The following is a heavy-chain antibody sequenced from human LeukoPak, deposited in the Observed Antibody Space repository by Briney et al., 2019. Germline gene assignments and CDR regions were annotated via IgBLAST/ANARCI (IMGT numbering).Heavy chain of an antibody. D-gene: IGHD4-17*01. CDR2: IYTSGST. CDR3: ARSKVTTFLLKPQNWFDP. J-gene: IGHJ5*02. Sequence: SETLSLTCTVSGGSISSYYWSWIRQPAGKGLEWIGRIYTSGSTNYNPSLKSRVTMSVDTSKNQFSLKLSSVTAADTAVYYCARSKVTTFLLKPQNWFDPWGQGTLVTVSS. V-gene: IGHV4-4*07. CDR1: GGSISSYY.